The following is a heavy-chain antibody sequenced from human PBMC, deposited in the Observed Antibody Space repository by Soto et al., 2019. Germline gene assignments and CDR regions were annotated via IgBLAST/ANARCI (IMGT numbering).Heavy chain of an antibody. D-gene: IGHD1-26*01. CDR1: GFTFSSYA. J-gene: IGHJ4*02. CDR2: ISGSGGST. CDR3: ARGGSGSYYDY. V-gene: IGHV3-23*01. Sequence: EVQLLESGGGLVQPGGSLRLSCAASGFTFSSYAMRWVRQAPVMGLEWVSAISGSGGSTYYADSVKGRFTISRDNSKNTLYLQRNSLRAEDTAVYYCARGGSGSYYDYWGQGTLVTVSS.